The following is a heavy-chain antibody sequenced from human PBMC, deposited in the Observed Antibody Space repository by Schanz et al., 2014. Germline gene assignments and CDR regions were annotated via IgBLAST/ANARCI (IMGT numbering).Heavy chain of an antibody. CDR1: GYTFTGYY. V-gene: IGHV1-8*01. CDR3: ARGYGDSPTDF. D-gene: IGHD4-17*01. Sequence: QVQLVQSGAEVKKPGSSMKVSCKASGYTFTGYYMHWVRQAPGQGLEWLGWMNPNSGNPGFAQKFRGRVTMTRDTSTSTVYMELSSLRSEDTAVYYCARGYGDSPTDFWGQGTLVTVSS. J-gene: IGHJ4*02. CDR2: MNPNSGNP.